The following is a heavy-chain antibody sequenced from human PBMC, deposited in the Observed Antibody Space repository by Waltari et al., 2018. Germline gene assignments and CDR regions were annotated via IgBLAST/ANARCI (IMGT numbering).Heavy chain of an antibody. CDR1: GYTLIDEY. V-gene: IGHV1-2*02. D-gene: IGHD2-8*01. CDR3: ARDGSMKPFDY. Sequence: QIQLVQSGAEVKTPGASVKVSCKASGYTLIDEYIHWVRQAPGQGLEWMGWVNQKTGVTKYSQKFQGRLTMTRDTSINTGYVELSSLRSDDTAIYFCARDGSMKPFDYWGQGSQVTVSS. CDR2: VNQKTGVT. J-gene: IGHJ4*02.